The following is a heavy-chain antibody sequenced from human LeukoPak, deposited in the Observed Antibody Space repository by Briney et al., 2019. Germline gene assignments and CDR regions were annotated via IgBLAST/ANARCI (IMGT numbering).Heavy chain of an antibody. J-gene: IGHJ4*02. CDR3: ARAWYDYGGNSEEDY. V-gene: IGHV3-7*01. CDR2: IRPEGSDK. CDR1: GFTLTNYW. Sequence: PGGSLRLSCAASGFTLTNYWMGWVRQAPGKGLEWVANIRPEGSDKYYVDSVKGRFTISRDNAKNSLYLQMNSLRAEDTAVYYCARAWYDYGGNSEEDYWGQGTLVTVSS. D-gene: IGHD4-23*01.